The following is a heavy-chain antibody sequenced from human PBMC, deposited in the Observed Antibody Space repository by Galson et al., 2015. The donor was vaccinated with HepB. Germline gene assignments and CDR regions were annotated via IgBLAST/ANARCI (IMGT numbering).Heavy chain of an antibody. CDR3: TTDVYFSSYWSWIDP. CDR1: GFTFNNVW. V-gene: IGHV3-15*01. D-gene: IGHD6-19*01. J-gene: IGHJ5*02. CDR2: IKSKTDGGTT. Sequence: SCAATGFTFNNVWMNWVRQAPGRGLEWVGHIKSKTDGGTTDYAAPVKGRFTISRDDSKDTLYLQMNSLKTDDTAVYYCTTDVYFSSYWSWIDPWGQGTLATVSS.